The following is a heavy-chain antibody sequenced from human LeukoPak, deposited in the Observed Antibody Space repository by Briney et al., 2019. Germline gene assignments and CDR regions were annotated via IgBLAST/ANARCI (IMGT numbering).Heavy chain of an antibody. CDR1: GYTFTGYY. CDR2: INPNSGGT. Sequence: ASVKVSCKASGYTFTGYYMHWVRQAPGQGLEWMGRINPNSGGTNYAQKFQGRVTMTRDTSISTAYMELSRLRSDDTAVYYCARDVALSQAWFDPWGQGTLVTVSS. D-gene: IGHD2-21*01. J-gene: IGHJ5*02. V-gene: IGHV1-2*06. CDR3: ARDVALSQAWFDP.